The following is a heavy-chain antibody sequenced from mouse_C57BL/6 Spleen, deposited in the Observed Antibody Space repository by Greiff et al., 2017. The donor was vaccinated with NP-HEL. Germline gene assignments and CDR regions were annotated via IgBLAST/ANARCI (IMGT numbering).Heavy chain of an antibody. Sequence: QVQLQQSGAELVKPGASVKMSCKASGYTFTSYWITWVKQRPGQGLEWIGDIYPGSGSTNYNEKFKSKATLTVDTSASTAYMQLSSLTSEDSAVYYCASKRLYDYDGGFAYWGQGTLVTVSA. J-gene: IGHJ3*01. CDR2: IYPGSGST. CDR3: ASKRLYDYDGGFAY. D-gene: IGHD2-4*01. V-gene: IGHV1-55*01. CDR1: GYTFTSYW.